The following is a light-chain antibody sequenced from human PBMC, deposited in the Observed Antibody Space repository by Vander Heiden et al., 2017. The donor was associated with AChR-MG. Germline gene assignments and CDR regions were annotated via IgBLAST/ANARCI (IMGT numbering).Light chain of an antibody. V-gene: IGLV1-44*01. Sequence: QSVLTQPPSLSGTPPERGTISCSGSSSNIGKNTANWYQQLPGTAPRLLIYRGSQRPAGVPDRFSGSESGTSASLAINGLQSEDEADYYCSAWDDSLNAWVFGGGTKVTVL. J-gene: IGLJ3*02. CDR1: SSNIGKNT. CDR2: RGS. CDR3: SAWDDSLNAWV.